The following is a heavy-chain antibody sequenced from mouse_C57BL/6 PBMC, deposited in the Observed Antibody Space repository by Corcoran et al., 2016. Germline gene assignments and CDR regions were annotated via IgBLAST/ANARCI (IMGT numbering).Heavy chain of an antibody. CDR2: INPNNGGT. CDR3: AGTGRIAMDY. Sequence: EVQLQQSGPELVKPGASVKISCKASGYTFTDYYMNWVKQSHGKSLEWIGDINPNNGGTSYNQKFKGKATLTVDKSSSTAYMELRSLTSEDSAVYYCAGTGRIAMDYWGQGTSVTVSS. CDR1: GYTFTDYY. V-gene: IGHV1-26*01. J-gene: IGHJ4*01. D-gene: IGHD4-1*01.